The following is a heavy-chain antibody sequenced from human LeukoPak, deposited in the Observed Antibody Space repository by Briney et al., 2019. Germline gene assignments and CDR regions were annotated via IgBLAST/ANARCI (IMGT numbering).Heavy chain of an antibody. J-gene: IGHJ3*02. V-gene: IGHV3-23*01. Sequence: PGGSLRLSCAASGFSFSSYVMSWVRQAPGKGLEWVSAISGSGGSTYFADSVKGRFTISRDNSKNTLYLQMNSLSAEDTAIYYCARGLGSSTSRHTFDTWGQGTMVTVSS. CDR1: GFSFSSYV. CDR3: ARGLGSSTSRHTFDT. CDR2: ISGSGGST. D-gene: IGHD2-2*01.